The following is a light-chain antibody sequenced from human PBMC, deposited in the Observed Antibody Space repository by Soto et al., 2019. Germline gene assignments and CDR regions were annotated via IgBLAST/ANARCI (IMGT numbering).Light chain of an antibody. Sequence: DIQMTQSPSTLSGSVGDRVTITCRASQTISSWLAWYQQKPGKAPKLLIYKASTLKSGVPSMFSVNGSGTECTLTISSLQPDDFATYYCQHYNSYSEAFGQGTKVELK. CDR3: QHYNSYSEA. CDR2: KAS. CDR1: QTISSW. J-gene: IGKJ1*01. V-gene: IGKV1-5*03.